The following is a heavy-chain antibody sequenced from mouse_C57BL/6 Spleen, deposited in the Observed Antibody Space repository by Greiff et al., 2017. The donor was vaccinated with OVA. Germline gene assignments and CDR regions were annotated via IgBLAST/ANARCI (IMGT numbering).Heavy chain of an antibody. J-gene: IGHJ4*01. CDR3: ARWTHDGAMDY. V-gene: IGHV1-50*01. CDR1: GYTFTSYW. Sequence: VKLQQPGAELVKPGASVKLSCKASGYTFTSYWMQWVKQRPGQGLEWIGEIDPSDSYTNYNQKFKGKATLTVDTSSSTAYMQLSSLTSEDSAVYYCARWTHDGAMDYWGQGTSVTVSS. D-gene: IGHD2-12*01. CDR2: IDPSDSYT.